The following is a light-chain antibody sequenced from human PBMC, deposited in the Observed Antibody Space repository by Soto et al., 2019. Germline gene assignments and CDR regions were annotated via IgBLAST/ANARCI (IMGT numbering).Light chain of an antibody. V-gene: IGKV3-20*01. CDR2: GAS. CDR1: QSVSNNY. Sequence: DIVLTQSPGTLSLSPGERATLSCRASQSVSNNYLAWYLQRPGQAPRLLIYGASNRAIGIPDRFSGSGSGTDFTLTVGRLEPEDVAVFYCQQYGRSPPTFGQGTKLEIK. CDR3: QQYGRSPPT. J-gene: IGKJ2*01.